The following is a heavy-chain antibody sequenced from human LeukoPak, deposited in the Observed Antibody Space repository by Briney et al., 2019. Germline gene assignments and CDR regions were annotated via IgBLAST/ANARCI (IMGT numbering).Heavy chain of an antibody. V-gene: IGHV3-30*04. CDR1: GFTFDDYA. J-gene: IGHJ3*02. D-gene: IGHD5-18*01. CDR2: ISYDGSSK. CDR3: ARARSSYGYGGAFDI. Sequence: GGSLRLSCAASGFTFDDYAMHWVRQAPGKGLEWVAVISYDGSSKYYADSVKGRFTISRDNSKNTLYLQMNSLRAEDTAVYYCARARSSYGYGGAFDIWGQGTMVTVSS.